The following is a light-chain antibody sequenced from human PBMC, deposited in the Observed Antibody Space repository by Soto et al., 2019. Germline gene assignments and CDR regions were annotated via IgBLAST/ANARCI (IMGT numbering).Light chain of an antibody. CDR2: DAS. CDR3: QQLDSYPST. CDR1: QNIRNW. Sequence: VQITNSPSTLSAPIGNSVAIPCRASQNIRNWLAWYQQKPGKAPNPLIYDASTLQSGVPSRFSGSGSGTDFTLTISSLQPEDFATYYCQQLDSYPSTFGGGAKVDI. J-gene: IGKJ4*01. V-gene: IGKV1-5*01.